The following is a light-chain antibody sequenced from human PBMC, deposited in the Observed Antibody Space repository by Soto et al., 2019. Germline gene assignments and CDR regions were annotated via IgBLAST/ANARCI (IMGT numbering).Light chain of an antibody. V-gene: IGKV3-20*01. J-gene: IGKJ5*01. Sequence: EMVLTQSPGTLSLSQGERATLSCRASQSVSSSYLAWYQQKPGQAPSLLIYGASTRATGIPARFSGSGSGTEFTLTISSLQPEDFATYYCQQSYSTLITFGQGRLLEV. CDR1: QSVSSSY. CDR3: QQSYSTLIT. CDR2: GAS.